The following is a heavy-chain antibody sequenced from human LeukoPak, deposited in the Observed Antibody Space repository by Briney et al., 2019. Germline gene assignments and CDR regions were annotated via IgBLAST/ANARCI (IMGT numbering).Heavy chain of an antibody. CDR3: ARAPELRVSSSWYALDS. V-gene: IGHV3-23*01. Sequence: TGGSLRLSCAASGFTFSSYAMSWVRQAPGKGLEWVSAISGSGGSTYYADSVKGRFTISRDNSKKTVILQMDSLTIEDTGTYYCARAPELRVSSSWYALDSWGQGTLVAVSS. J-gene: IGHJ4*02. CDR1: GFTFSSYA. CDR2: ISGSGGST. D-gene: IGHD6-13*01.